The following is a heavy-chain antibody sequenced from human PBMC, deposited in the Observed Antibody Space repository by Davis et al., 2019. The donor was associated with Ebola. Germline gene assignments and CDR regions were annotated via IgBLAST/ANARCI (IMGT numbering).Heavy chain of an antibody. CDR3: ARGGGGYSGYGVDY. D-gene: IGHD5-12*01. J-gene: IGHJ4*02. CDR2: IGTAGDT. V-gene: IGHV3-13*01. Sequence: GESLKISCAASGFTFSSYSMNWVRQATGKGLEWVSAIGTAGDTYYPGSVKGRFTISRENAKNSLYLQMNSLRAGDTAVYYCARGGGGYSGYGVDYWGQGTLVTVSS. CDR1: GFTFSSYS.